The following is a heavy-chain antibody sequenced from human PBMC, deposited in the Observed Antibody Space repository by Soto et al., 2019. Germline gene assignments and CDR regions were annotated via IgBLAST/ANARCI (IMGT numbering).Heavy chain of an antibody. CDR3: AHTRSAYDFWSGYPSWFDP. D-gene: IGHD3-3*01. J-gene: IGHJ5*02. Sequence: QITLKESGPTLVKPTQTLTLTCTFSGFSLSTSGVGVGWIRQPPGKALEWLALIYWDDDKRYSPSLKSRLTITKDTSKNQVVLTMTNMDPGDTATYYCAHTRSAYDFWSGYPSWFDPWGQGTLVTVSS. V-gene: IGHV2-5*02. CDR2: IYWDDDK. CDR1: GFSLSTSGVG.